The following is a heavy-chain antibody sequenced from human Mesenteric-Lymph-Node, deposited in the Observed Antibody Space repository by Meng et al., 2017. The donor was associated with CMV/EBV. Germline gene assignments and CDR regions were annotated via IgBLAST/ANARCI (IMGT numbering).Heavy chain of an antibody. CDR2: INQDGSYI. J-gene: IGHJ4*02. CDR3: ARDRLGSFDY. D-gene: IGHD2-15*01. V-gene: IGHV3-7*01. Sequence: GGSLRLSCVVSGFTFSDYWMSWVRQAPGKGLEWVASINQDGSYIYYVDSVKGRFTISRDNAKNSLYLQMNSVKAEDTAVYYCARDRLGSFDYWGQGTLVTVSS. CDR1: GFTFSDYW.